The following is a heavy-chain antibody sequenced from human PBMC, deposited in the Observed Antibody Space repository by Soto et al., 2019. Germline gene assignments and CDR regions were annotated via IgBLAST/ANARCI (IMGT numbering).Heavy chain of an antibody. V-gene: IGHV1-18*01. D-gene: IGHD3-10*01. CDR3: AANYYGSGSSQDYYYGMDV. J-gene: IGHJ6*02. CDR2: ISTYSGDT. Sequence: AASVKVSCKASGYTFFTYDISWVRQAPGQGLEWMGWISTYSGDTKYAQKFQGRVTMTRDTSTSTVYMELSSLRSEDTAVYYCAANYYGSGSSQDYYYGMDVWGQGTTVTVSS. CDR1: GYTFFTYD.